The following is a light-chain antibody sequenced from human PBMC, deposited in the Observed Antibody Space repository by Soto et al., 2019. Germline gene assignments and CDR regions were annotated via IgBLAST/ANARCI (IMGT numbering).Light chain of an antibody. Sequence: QSVLTQTASESGSPGQSITMSCTGTSSDVGGYNFVSWYQQHPGKAPKLIVHEVANRLSGVSGRFSGSKSGNTAFLTIAGLQAEDEAVYYCCSHSSSITWMFGGGTKLTVL. CDR2: EVA. J-gene: IGLJ3*02. V-gene: IGLV2-14*03. CDR3: CSHSSSITWM. CDR1: SSDVGGYNF.